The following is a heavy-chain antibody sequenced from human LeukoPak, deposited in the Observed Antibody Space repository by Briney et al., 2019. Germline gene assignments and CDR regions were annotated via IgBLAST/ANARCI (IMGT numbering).Heavy chain of an antibody. V-gene: IGHV4-59*01. CDR3: ARGLMMAVAGRGEFHY. Sequence: SETLSLTCIVSGGSISSYYWSWIRQPPGKGLEWIGYIYYSGSTNDNPSLKSRVTISVDTSKNQFSLKLSSVTAADTAVYYCARGLMMAVAGRGEFHYWGQGTLVTVSS. J-gene: IGHJ4*02. CDR1: GGSISSYY. D-gene: IGHD6-13*01. CDR2: IYYSGST.